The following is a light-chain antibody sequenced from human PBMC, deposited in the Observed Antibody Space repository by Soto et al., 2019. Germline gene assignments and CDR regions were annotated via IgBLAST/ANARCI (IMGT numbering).Light chain of an antibody. Sequence: QSALTQPASVSGSPGQSITISCTGTSSDVGGYNYVSWYQQHPGKAPKLMIYEVSNRPSGVSHRFSGSKSGNTASLTISGLQAEDEADYYCSSYTSSSTRVFGGGTKPTVL. V-gene: IGLV2-14*01. J-gene: IGLJ3*02. CDR1: SSDVGGYNY. CDR2: EVS. CDR3: SSYTSSSTRV.